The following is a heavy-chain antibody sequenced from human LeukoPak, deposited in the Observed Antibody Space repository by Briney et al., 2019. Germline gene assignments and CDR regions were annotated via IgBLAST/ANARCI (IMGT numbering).Heavy chain of an antibody. D-gene: IGHD4-11*01. CDR1: GCIVSSYY. CDR3: ARSYSNHLFGMDV. Sequence: GGSLRLSCVASGCIVSSYYMTWVRQAPGKGLEWVSVIYSGGSTYYADSVKGRVAISRDNSKNTVFLQMGSVRAEDTAVYYCARSYSNHLFGMDVWGQGTTVTVTS. V-gene: IGHV3-66*01. J-gene: IGHJ6*02. CDR2: IYSGGST.